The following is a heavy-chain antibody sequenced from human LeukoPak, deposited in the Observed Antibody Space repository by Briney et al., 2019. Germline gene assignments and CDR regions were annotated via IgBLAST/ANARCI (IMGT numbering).Heavy chain of an antibody. D-gene: IGHD6-13*01. V-gene: IGHV3-48*01. J-gene: IGHJ3*02. CDR3: ARHGRYSSPSWTAFDI. Sequence: GGSLRLSCAASGFTFSSYSMNWVRQAPGKGLEWVSYISSSSSTIYYADSVKGRFTISRDNAKNSLYLQMNSLRAEDTAVYYCARHGRYSSPSWTAFDIWGQGTMVTVSS. CDR2: ISSSSSTI. CDR1: GFTFSSYS.